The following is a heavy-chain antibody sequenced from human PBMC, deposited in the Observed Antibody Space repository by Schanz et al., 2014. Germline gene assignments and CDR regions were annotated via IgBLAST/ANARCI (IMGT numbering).Heavy chain of an antibody. D-gene: IGHD4-17*01. CDR3: AMGMADDYDYPFDY. Sequence: QVQLVESGGGVVQPGGSLRLSCAASRFTFSSYGMHWVRQAPGKGLEWVAFIRYDGRSKYYGDSVKGRFTVSRDNSKNTLYLQMNSLRAEDTAVYYCAMGMADDYDYPFDYWGQGTLVTVSS. CDR1: RFTFSSYG. CDR2: IRYDGRSK. J-gene: IGHJ4*02. V-gene: IGHV3-30*02.